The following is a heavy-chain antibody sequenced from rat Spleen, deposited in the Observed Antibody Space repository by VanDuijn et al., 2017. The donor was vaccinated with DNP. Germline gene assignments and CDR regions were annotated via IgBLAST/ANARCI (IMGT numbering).Heavy chain of an antibody. V-gene: IGHV5-58*01. CDR3: ARWEQGYFDY. Sequence: EVQLVETGGGLVQPGRSLKLSCVASGITFSSYWMYWIRQAPGKGLEWLASINTDGGSTYYPDSVKGRFTISRDNAKSTLYLQMNSLRSEDMATYYCARWEQGYFDYWGQGVMVTVSS. J-gene: IGHJ2*01. CDR1: GITFSSYW. D-gene: IGHD5-1*01. CDR2: INTDGGST.